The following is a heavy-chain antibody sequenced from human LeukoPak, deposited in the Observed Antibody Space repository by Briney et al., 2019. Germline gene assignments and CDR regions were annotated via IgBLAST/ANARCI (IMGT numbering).Heavy chain of an antibody. CDR2: VSIGGSYI. V-gene: IGHV3-21*01. CDR3: ARNKINTVTTGWYFDL. J-gene: IGHJ2*01. CDR1: GFTFSNYG. D-gene: IGHD4-17*01. Sequence: GGSLRLSCAASGFTFSNYGMNWVRQAPGKGLEWVSFVSIGGSYIYYGDSEKGRFTISRDDAKNSLYLQMNSLTAEDTAEYYCARNKINTVTTGWYFDLWGRGTLVAVSS.